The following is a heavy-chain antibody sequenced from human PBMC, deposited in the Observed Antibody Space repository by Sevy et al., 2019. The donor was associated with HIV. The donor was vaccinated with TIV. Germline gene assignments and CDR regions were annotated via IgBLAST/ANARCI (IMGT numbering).Heavy chain of an antibody. CDR2: INYIDRYI. Sequence: GGSLRLSCAASGLTFSSYEMSWVRQAPGKGLEWVSTINYIDRYIKYADSVRGRFTISRDNPKNSVSLRMNSLRDDDTAMYYCARLQSCGGSCYTFDSWGQWTLVTVSS. CDR3: ARLQSCGGSCYTFDS. D-gene: IGHD2-15*01. J-gene: IGHJ4*02. V-gene: IGHV3-21*06. CDR1: GLTFSSYE.